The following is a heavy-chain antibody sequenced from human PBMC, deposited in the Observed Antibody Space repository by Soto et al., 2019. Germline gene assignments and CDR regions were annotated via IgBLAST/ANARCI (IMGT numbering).Heavy chain of an antibody. J-gene: IGHJ5*02. CDR2: ISSSGAHT. CDR3: AKDRGDYIWGSYRPNGFDP. V-gene: IGHV3-23*01. D-gene: IGHD3-16*02. CDR1: GFTFDTYA. Sequence: PGGSLRLSCAASGFTFDTYAMTWVRQAPGKGLEWLSSISSSGAHTYYADSVKGRFTISRDNSKNTLYLQMNSLRAEDTAVYYCAKDRGDYIWGSYRPNGFDPWGQGTLVTVSS.